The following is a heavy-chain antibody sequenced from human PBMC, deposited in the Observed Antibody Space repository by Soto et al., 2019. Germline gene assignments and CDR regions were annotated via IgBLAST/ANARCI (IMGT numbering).Heavy chain of an antibody. CDR3: AGGQYYFHY. V-gene: IGHV3-30*03. CDR1: GFPFSSYG. D-gene: IGHD2-15*01. CDR2: ISYDGSNK. J-gene: IGHJ4*02. Sequence: QVQLVESGGGVVQPGRSLRLSCAASGFPFSSYGMHWVRQAPGKGLEWVAHISYDGSNKHYTDSVKGRFTISRDNSKNMLYLQMISLRAEDTAVYYCAGGQYYFHYCGQGTRVSVSS.